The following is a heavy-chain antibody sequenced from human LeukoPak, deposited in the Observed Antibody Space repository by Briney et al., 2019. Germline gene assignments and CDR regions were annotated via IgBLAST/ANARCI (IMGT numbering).Heavy chain of an antibody. CDR2: INPNSGGT. CDR3: ARDIGDYYGSGSYWLL. V-gene: IGHV1-2*02. D-gene: IGHD3-10*01. CDR1: GYTFTDYY. Sequence: GASVKVSCKASGYTFTDYYMHWVRQAPGQGIEWMGWINPNSGGTNYAQKFQGRVTMTRDTSINTAYMEVSSLRSDDTAVYYCARDIGDYYGSGSYWLLWGQGTLVTVAS. J-gene: IGHJ4*02.